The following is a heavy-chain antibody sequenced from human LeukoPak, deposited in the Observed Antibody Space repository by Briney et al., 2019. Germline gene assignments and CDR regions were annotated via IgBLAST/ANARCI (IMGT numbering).Heavy chain of an antibody. V-gene: IGHV3-23*01. CDR3: AKGRYSGSSTPGYFDY. D-gene: IGHD1-26*01. Sequence: GGSLRLSCAASGFTFSSYAMSWVRQAPGRGLEWVSAISGSGGSTYYADSVKGRFTISRDDSKNTLYLQMNSLRAEDTAVYYCAKGRYSGSSTPGYFDYWGQGTLVTVSS. J-gene: IGHJ4*02. CDR2: ISGSGGST. CDR1: GFTFSSYA.